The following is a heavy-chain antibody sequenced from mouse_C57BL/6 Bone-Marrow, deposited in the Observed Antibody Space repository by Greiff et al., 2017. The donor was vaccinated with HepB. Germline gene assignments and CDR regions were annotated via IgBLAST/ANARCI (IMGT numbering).Heavy chain of an antibody. J-gene: IGHJ2*01. CDR3: ARDYDDPPFDY. CDR1: GFTFSSYA. CDR2: ISDGGSYT. V-gene: IGHV5-4*01. D-gene: IGHD2-12*01. Sequence: DVHLVESGGGLVKPGGSLKLSCAASGFTFSSYAMSWVRQTPEKRLEWVATISDGGSYTYYPDNVKGRFTISRDNAKNNLYLQMSHLKSEDTAMYYCARDYDDPPFDYWGQGTTLTVSS.